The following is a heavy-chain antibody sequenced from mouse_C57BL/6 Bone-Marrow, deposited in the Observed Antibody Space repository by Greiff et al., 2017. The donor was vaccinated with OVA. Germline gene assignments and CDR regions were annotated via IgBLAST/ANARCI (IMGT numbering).Heavy chain of an antibody. V-gene: IGHV5-4*01. Sequence: EVHLVESGGGLVKPGGSLKLSCAASGFTFSSYAMSWVRQTPEKRLAWVATISDGGSYPYYPAPVKGRVTISRDNAKNNLYLQMSHLKSEYTAMYYCARDAYYSIFAYWGQGTLVTVSA. D-gene: IGHD2-5*01. CDR3: ARDAYYSIFAY. CDR2: ISDGGSYP. CDR1: GFTFSSYA. J-gene: IGHJ3*01.